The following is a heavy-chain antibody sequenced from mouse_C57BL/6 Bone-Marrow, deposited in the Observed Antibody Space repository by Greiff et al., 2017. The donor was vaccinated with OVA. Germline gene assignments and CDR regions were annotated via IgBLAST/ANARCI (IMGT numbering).Heavy chain of an antibody. Sequence: QVQLQQPGAELVKPGASVKMSCKASGYTFTSYWITWVKQRPGQGLEWIGDIYPGSGSTNYNEKFKSKATLTVDTSSSTAYMQLSSLTSEDSAVYYCARYDSNYEAWFAYWGQGTLVTVSA. CDR2: IYPGSGST. CDR3: ARYDSNYEAWFAY. CDR1: GYTFTSYW. J-gene: IGHJ3*01. V-gene: IGHV1-55*01. D-gene: IGHD2-5*01.